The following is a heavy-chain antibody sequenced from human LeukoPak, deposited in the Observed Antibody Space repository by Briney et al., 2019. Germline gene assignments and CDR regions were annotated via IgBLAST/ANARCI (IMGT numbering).Heavy chain of an antibody. CDR3: ARGGREQWLAFDY. J-gene: IGHJ4*02. D-gene: IGHD6-19*01. Sequence: PGGSLRLSCAASGFTFSTSWMHWVRQAPGKGLVWVSRINTDGSSTSHADSVKGRFTISRDNAKNTLYLQMNSLRAEDTAVYYCARGGREQWLAFDYWGQGTLVTVSS. V-gene: IGHV3-74*01. CDR1: GFTFSTSW. CDR2: INTDGSST.